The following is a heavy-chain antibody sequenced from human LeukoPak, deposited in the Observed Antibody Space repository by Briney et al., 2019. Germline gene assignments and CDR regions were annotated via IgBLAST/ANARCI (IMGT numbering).Heavy chain of an antibody. D-gene: IGHD3-16*01. Sequence: SETLSLTCTVSGYSLSSAYYWGWIRQPPGKGLEWIGIIYHSGSTYYNPSLKSRVTISVDTSKNQFSLKLSSVTAADTAVYYCARGVGLYYFDYWGQGTLVTVSS. CDR2: IYHSGST. J-gene: IGHJ4*02. V-gene: IGHV4-38-2*02. CDR1: GYSLSSAYY. CDR3: ARGVGLYYFDY.